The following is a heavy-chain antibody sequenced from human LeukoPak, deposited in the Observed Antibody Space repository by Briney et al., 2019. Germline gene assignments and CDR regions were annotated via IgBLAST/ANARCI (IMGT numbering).Heavy chain of an antibody. CDR2: IWYDGTTK. V-gene: IGHV3-33*03. D-gene: IGHD1-26*01. Sequence: GGSLRLSCAASGFTFSTYAMHWVRQAPGKGLEWVALIWYDGTTKWYADSVKGRFTISRDNSRNTVWLQMNSLRVEDTAVYYCAKDPKRAEQVGSYFDYWGQGTLVTVSS. CDR3: AKDPKRAEQVGSYFDY. J-gene: IGHJ4*02. CDR1: GFTFSTYA.